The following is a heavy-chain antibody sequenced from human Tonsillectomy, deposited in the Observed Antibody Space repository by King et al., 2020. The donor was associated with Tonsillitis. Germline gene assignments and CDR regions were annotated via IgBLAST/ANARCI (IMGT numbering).Heavy chain of an antibody. Sequence: EVQLVESGGGLDQPGGSLRVSCAASGFTFSDQYMDWVRQAPGKGLEWVGRSRNKASSYSTEYAASVKGRFTISRDESKNSLYLHMNSLKTEDTALYYCVRVRHNDGEDYYLDYWGQGTLVTVTS. V-gene: IGHV3-72*01. CDR2: SRNKASSYST. D-gene: IGHD2-21*01. J-gene: IGHJ4*02. CDR3: VRVRHNDGEDYYLDY. CDR1: GFTFSDQY.